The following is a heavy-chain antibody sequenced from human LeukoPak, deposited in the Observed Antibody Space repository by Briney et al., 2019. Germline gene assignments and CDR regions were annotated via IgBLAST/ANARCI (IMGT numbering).Heavy chain of an antibody. CDR3: ARGSRIAAAGTDWSDP. CDR2: INPNSGGT. CDR1: GYTFTGYY. V-gene: IGHV1-2*04. Sequence: ASVKVSCKASGYTFTGYYMHWVRQAPGQGLEWMGWINPNSGGTNYAQKFQGWVTMTRDTSISTAYMELSRLRSDDTAVYYCARGSRIAAAGTDWSDPWGQGTLVTVSS. J-gene: IGHJ5*02. D-gene: IGHD6-13*01.